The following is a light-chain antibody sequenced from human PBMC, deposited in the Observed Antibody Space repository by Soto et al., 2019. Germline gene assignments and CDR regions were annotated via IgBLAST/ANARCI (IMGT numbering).Light chain of an antibody. CDR1: QSVSSSY. J-gene: IGKJ3*01. V-gene: IGKV3-20*01. CDR3: QQYGSS. CDR2: GAS. Sequence: DIVLTQSPGTPSLSPGERATLSCRASQSVSSSYLAWYQQKPGQAPRLLIYGASSRATGIPDRFRGSGSGTDFTLTISRLDPEDFAVYYCQQYGSSFGPGTKVDI.